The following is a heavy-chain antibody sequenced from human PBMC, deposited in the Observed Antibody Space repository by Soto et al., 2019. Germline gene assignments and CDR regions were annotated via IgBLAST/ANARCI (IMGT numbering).Heavy chain of an antibody. CDR3: TTDSPLDF. CDR2: IKSKSDGGTT. J-gene: IGHJ4*02. V-gene: IGHV3-15*07. CDR1: GFTFTNAW. Sequence: EVQLVESGGGLVKPGGSLRLSCGASGFTFTNAWMNWVRQAPGKGLECVGRIKSKSDGGTTDYAAPVKGRFTISRDDSKNSLYLQMNSLKTEDTAVYYCTTDSPLDFWGQGNLVTVSS.